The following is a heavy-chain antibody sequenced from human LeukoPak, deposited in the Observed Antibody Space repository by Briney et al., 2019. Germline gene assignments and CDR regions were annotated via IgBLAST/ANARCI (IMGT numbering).Heavy chain of an antibody. CDR2: IYYSGST. CDR3: ARDTYYYGSGSYYISYYLDY. V-gene: IGHV4-59*12. Sequence: SETLSLTCTVSGGSISSYYWSWIRQPPGKGLEWIGSIYYSGSTYYNPSLKSRVTISVDTSKNQFSLKLSSVTAADTAVYYCARDTYYYGSGSYYISYYLDYWGQGTLVTVSS. D-gene: IGHD3-10*01. CDR1: GGSISSYY. J-gene: IGHJ4*02.